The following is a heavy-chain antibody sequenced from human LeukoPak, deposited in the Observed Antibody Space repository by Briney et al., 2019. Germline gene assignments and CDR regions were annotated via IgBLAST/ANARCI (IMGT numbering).Heavy chain of an antibody. V-gene: IGHV3-74*01. Sequence: GGSLRLSCAASGFTFRSYWMHWVRQAPGKGPVWVSRINSDGSITQYADSVKGRFTISRDNAKNTLYLQLSSLRGEDTAVYYCARPKDSGDSVVAFDSWGQGTLVTVSS. CDR1: GFTFRSYW. J-gene: IGHJ4*02. CDR3: ARPKDSGDSVVAFDS. D-gene: IGHD4-17*01. CDR2: INSDGSIT.